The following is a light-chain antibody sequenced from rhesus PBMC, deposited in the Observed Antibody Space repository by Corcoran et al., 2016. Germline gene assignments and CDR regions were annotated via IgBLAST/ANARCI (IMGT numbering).Light chain of an antibody. Sequence: DIQMTQSPSSLSASVGDRVTITCRASENVNNYLNWYPQKPGKAPKLLIYKASTLQSGFPSRFSGSGSGTDYTFTISSLQPEEVATDYLQHGDGTPVTFGPGTKLDIK. CDR3: QHGDGTPVT. CDR1: ENVNNY. V-gene: IGKV1-74*01. J-gene: IGKJ3*01. CDR2: KAS.